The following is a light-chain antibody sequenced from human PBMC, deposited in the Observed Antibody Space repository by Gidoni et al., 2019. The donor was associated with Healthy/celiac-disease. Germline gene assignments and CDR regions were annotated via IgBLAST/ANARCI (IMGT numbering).Light chain of an antibody. Sequence: QSALTQPASVSGSPGQSITISCTGTSSDVGGYNYVSWYQQHPGKAPKLMIYDVGNRPSGVSNRFSGSKSGNTASLTISWLQTEDEADYYCSSYTSSSTLVVFGGGTKLTVL. CDR2: DVG. J-gene: IGLJ2*01. CDR3: SSYTSSSTLVV. CDR1: SSDVGGYNY. V-gene: IGLV2-14*01.